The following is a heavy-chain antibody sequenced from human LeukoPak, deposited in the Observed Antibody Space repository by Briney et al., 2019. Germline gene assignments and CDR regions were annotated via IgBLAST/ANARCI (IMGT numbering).Heavy chain of an antibody. D-gene: IGHD3-3*01. J-gene: IGHJ5*02. CDR1: GGSISSYY. CDR3: ARGYYDFWRGPPPGFDP. Sequence: SETLSLSCTVSGGSISSYYRSWIRQPPGKGLEWIGYIYYSGSTNYNPSPKSRVTISVDTSKNQFSLKLSSVTAADTAVYYCARGYYDFWRGPPPGFDPWGQGTLVTVSS. V-gene: IGHV4-59*01. CDR2: IYYSGST.